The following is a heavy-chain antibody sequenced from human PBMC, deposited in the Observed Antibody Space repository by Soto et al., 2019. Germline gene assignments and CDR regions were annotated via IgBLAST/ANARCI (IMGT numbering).Heavy chain of an antibody. CDR3: ARFYMVRGVMGAFDI. J-gene: IGHJ3*02. CDR1: GGSISSGGYY. CDR2: IYYIGST. D-gene: IGHD3-10*01. V-gene: IGHV4-31*03. Sequence: QVQLQKSGPGLVKPSQTLSLTCTVSGGSISSGGYYWSWIRQHPGKGLEWIGYIYYIGSTYYNPSLKSRVAISVDTSKSQFSLKLSSVTAADTAVYYCARFYMVRGVMGAFDIWGQGTMVTVSS.